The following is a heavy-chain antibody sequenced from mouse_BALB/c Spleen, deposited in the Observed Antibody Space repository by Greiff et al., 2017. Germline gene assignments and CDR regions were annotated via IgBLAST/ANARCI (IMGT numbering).Heavy chain of an antibody. CDR3: VSGDYAMDY. CDR2: IRSKSNNYAT. CDR1: GFTFNTYA. J-gene: IGHJ4*01. V-gene: IGHV10-1*02. Sequence: DVKLVESGGGLVQPKGSLKLSCAASGFTFNTYAMNWVRQAPGKGLEWVARIRSKSNNYATYYADSVKDRFTISREDSQSMLYLQMNNLKTEDTAMYYCVSGDYAMDYWGQGTSVTVSS.